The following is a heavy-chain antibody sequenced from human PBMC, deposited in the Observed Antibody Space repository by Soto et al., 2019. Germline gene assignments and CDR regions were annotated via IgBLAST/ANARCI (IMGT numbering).Heavy chain of an antibody. CDR3: ARASGLWWYPY. CDR2: INHSGST. J-gene: IGHJ4*02. D-gene: IGHD2-21*01. V-gene: IGHV4-34*01. Sequence: SETLSLTCAVYGGSFSGYYWSWIRQPPGKGLEWIGEINHSGSTNYNPSLKSRVTISVGTSKNQFSLKPSSVTAADTAVYYCARASGLWWYPYWGQGTLVTVSS. CDR1: GGSFSGYY.